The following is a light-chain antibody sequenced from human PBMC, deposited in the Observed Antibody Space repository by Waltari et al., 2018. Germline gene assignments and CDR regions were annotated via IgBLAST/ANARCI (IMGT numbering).Light chain of an antibody. V-gene: IGKV1-5*03. CDR3: QQYRNLWT. CDR1: QSLSNW. CDR2: KAS. J-gene: IGKJ1*01. Sequence: DIQMTQSPSTLSASVGDRVTITCRASQSLSNWLAWYQQKPGKAPKVLIYKASTLESGVPTRCSSSGAGTEFTLTISSLQPDDFATYYCQQYRNLWTFGQGTKVEIK.